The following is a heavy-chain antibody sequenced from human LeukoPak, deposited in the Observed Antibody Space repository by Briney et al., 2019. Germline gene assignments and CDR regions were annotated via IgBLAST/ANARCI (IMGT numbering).Heavy chain of an antibody. D-gene: IGHD2-15*01. J-gene: IGHJ4*02. CDR2: MSASGGST. Sequence: PGGSLRLSCAASGFTFSSYAMTWVRQAPGMGLEWVSAMSASGGSTYIADSVKGRFTISRDNAKNSLYLQMNSLRAEDTAVYYCARELGYCSGGSCYGDYWGQGTLVTVSS. CDR1: GFTFSSYA. V-gene: IGHV3-23*01. CDR3: ARELGYCSGGSCYGDY.